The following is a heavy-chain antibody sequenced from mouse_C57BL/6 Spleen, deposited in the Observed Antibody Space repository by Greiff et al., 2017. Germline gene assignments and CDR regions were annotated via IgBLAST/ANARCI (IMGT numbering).Heavy chain of an antibody. V-gene: IGHV1-52*01. D-gene: IGHD3-2*02. CDR3: ARSWVSSGYWYFDV. CDR2: IDPSDSET. J-gene: IGHJ1*03. CDR1: GYTFTSYW. Sequence: VQMQQPGAELVRPGSSVKLSCKASGYTFTSYWLHWVKQRHIQGLEWIGTIDPSDSETHYNQKFKDKATLTVDKSSSTAYMKLSSLTSEDSAVYYCARSWVSSGYWYFDVWGTGTTVTVSS.